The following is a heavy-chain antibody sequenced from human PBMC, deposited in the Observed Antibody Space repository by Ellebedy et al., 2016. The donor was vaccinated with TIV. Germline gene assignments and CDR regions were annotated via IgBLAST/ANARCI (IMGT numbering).Heavy chain of an antibody. J-gene: IGHJ6*02. Sequence: GESLKISCAASGFTFSTYWMNWVRQAPGKGLEWVANIKQDGGEKYYVDSVKGRFTISRDNAKNLLYLQMNSLRAEDTAVYYCARLTAMTVDGMDVWGRGTTVTVSS. V-gene: IGHV3-7*01. CDR2: IKQDGGEK. CDR3: ARLTAMTVDGMDV. CDR1: GFTFSTYW. D-gene: IGHD2-21*02.